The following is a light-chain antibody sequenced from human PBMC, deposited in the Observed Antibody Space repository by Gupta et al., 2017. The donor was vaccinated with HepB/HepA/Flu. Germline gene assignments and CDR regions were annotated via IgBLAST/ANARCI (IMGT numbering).Light chain of an antibody. CDR1: QTVLYSYDRKNY. Sequence: AGSLSETATINCKSSQTVLYSYDRKNYLAWYQQKPGKPPKVLIYEASMRAAGVPDRFSGGGSGTDFTLTVSTLQAEDVAVYCCQQDYSVPRTFGQGTKVEI. V-gene: IGKV4-1*01. CDR2: EAS. J-gene: IGKJ1*01. CDR3: QQDYSVPRT.